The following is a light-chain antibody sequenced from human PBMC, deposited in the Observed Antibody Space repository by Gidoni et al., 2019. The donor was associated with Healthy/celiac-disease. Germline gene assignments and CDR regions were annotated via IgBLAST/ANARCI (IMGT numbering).Light chain of an antibody. V-gene: IGKV1-33*01. Sequence: DIQMTQSPSALSASVGDRVTITCQASQDISNYLNWYQQKPGKAPKLLIYDASNLETGVPSRFSGSGSGTDFTFTISSLQPEDIATYYCQQYDNLAPIFXPXTKVDIK. J-gene: IGKJ3*01. CDR3: QQYDNLAPI. CDR1: QDISNY. CDR2: DAS.